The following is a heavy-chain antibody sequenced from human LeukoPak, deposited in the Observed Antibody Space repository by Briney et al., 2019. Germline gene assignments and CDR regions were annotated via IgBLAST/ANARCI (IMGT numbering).Heavy chain of an antibody. D-gene: IGHD6-19*01. CDR3: ARALAVAGQPRYYYGMDV. J-gene: IGHJ6*02. V-gene: IGHV3-53*01. Sequence: PGGSLRLSCAASGFTVSSNYMSWVRQAPGKGLEWVSVIYSGGSTYYADSVKGRFTISRDNSKNTLYPQMNSLRAEDTAVYYCARALAVAGQPRYYYGMDVWGQGTTVTVSS. CDR2: IYSGGST. CDR1: GFTVSSNY.